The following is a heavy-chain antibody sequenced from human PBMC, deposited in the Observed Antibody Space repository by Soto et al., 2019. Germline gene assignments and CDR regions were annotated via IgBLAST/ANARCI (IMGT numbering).Heavy chain of an antibody. D-gene: IGHD1-26*01. J-gene: IGHJ4*02. CDR2: VKNKGNNYNT. V-gene: IGHV3-72*01. CDR1: GFTFSDHY. CDR3: TRVRLRATTRYFDY. Sequence: EVQLVESGGGLVQPGGSLRLSCAASGFTFSDHYMDWVRQAPGKGLVWIARVKNKGNNYNTDYAASVKGRFTISRDDLTNSLFLQMNSLIAENTALYYCTRVRLRATTRYFDYWGRATLVSVSS.